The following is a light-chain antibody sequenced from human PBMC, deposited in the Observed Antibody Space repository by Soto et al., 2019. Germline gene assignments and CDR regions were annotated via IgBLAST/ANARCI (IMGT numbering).Light chain of an antibody. CDR2: DAS. Sequence: EIVLTQSPATLSLSPGERATLSCRASQSVSSYLAWYQQKPGQAPRLLIYDASNRATGIPARFSGSGSGTDFTLTISSLEPEDFAVYYCQQRSNWPWRFGGGTKVEIK. CDR1: QSVSSY. V-gene: IGKV3-11*01. CDR3: QQRSNWPWR. J-gene: IGKJ4*01.